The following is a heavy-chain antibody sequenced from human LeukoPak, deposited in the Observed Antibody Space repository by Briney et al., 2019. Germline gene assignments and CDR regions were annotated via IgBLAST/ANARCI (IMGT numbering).Heavy chain of an antibody. D-gene: IGHD2-21*02. CDR1: GFTFSSYA. V-gene: IGHV3-64*01. Sequence: GGSLRLSCAASGFTFSSYAMHWVRQAPGKGLEYVSAISSNGGSTYYANSVKGRFTISRDISKNTLYLQMGSLRAEDMAVYYCARGDEYCGGDCYSAFDYWGQGTLVTVSS. CDR2: ISSNGGST. CDR3: ARGDEYCGGDCYSAFDY. J-gene: IGHJ4*02.